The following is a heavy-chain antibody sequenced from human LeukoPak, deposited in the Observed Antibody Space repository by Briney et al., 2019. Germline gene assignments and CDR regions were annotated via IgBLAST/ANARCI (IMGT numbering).Heavy chain of an antibody. D-gene: IGHD1-14*01. V-gene: IGHV4-39*07. CDR3: ARDLPDAPYYYGMDV. CDR1: GGSISSSSYY. J-gene: IGHJ6*02. CDR2: IYYSGST. Sequence: SETLSLTCTVSGGSISSSSYYRGWIRQPPGKGLEWIGSIYYSGSTYYNPSLKSRVTISVDTSKNQFSLKLSSVTAADTAVYYCARDLPDAPYYYGMDVWGQGTTVTVSS.